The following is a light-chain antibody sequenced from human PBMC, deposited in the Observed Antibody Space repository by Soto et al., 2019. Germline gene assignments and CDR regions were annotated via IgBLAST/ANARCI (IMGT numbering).Light chain of an antibody. CDR3: QQYSSYST. V-gene: IGKV1-5*03. Sequence: DIQMTPSPSSLSASVGDRVTITCRASQSISTWLAWYQQKPGKAPKLLIYKASSLESGVPSRFSGSGSGTEFTLTISSLQPDDFATYYCQQYSSYSTFGQGTKVDI. J-gene: IGKJ1*01. CDR2: KAS. CDR1: QSISTW.